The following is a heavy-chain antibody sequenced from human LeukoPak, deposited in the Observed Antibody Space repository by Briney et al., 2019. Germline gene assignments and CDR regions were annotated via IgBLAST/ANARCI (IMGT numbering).Heavy chain of an antibody. CDR3: ARGPTYQPIDF. J-gene: IGHJ4*02. CDR1: GGSISSSSYC. D-gene: IGHD2-2*01. CDR2: IYYSGST. V-gene: IGHV4-61*05. Sequence: SETLSLTCTASGGSISSSSYCWGWIRQPPGKGLEWIGYIYYSGSTNYNPSLKSRVTISVDTSKNQFSLKLSSVTAADTAVYYCARGPTYQPIDFWGQGTLVTVSS.